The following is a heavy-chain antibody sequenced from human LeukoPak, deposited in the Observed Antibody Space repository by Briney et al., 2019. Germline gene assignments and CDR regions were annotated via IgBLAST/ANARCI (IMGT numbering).Heavy chain of an antibody. V-gene: IGHV3-74*01. CDR1: GFTFSSYW. CDR2: INSDGSST. J-gene: IGHJ6*02. CDR3: ARVRSGSSADNYGMDV. Sequence: GGSLRLSCAASGFTFSSYWMHWVRQASGKGLVWVSRINSDGSSTTYADSVKGRFTISRDIAKNTLYLQMKSLRAEDTAVYFCARVRSGSSADNYGMDVWGQGTTVTVSS. D-gene: IGHD1-26*01.